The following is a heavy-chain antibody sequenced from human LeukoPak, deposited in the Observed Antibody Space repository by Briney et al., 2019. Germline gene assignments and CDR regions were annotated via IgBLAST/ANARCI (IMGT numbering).Heavy chain of an antibody. J-gene: IGHJ4*02. Sequence: ASVKVSCKASSYTFTSYGISWVRQAPGQGLEWMGWISAYNGNTNYAQKLQGRVTMTTDTSTSTAYMELRSLRSDDTAVYYCARSYSSSWHLDFDYWGQGTLVTVSS. V-gene: IGHV1-18*01. CDR2: ISAYNGNT. CDR3: ARSYSSSWHLDFDY. D-gene: IGHD6-13*01. CDR1: SYTFTSYG.